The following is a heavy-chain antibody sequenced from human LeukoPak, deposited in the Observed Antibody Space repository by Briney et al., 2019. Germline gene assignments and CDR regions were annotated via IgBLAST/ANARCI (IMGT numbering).Heavy chain of an antibody. CDR2: ISYDGSNK. CDR1: GFTFSSYE. V-gene: IGHV3-30*18. Sequence: PGGSLRLSCAASGFTFSSYEMNWVRQAPGKGLEWVAVISYDGSNKYYADSVKGRFTISRDNSKNTLYLQMNSLRAEDTAVYYCAKDGADYGREYYFDYWGQGTLVTVSS. J-gene: IGHJ4*02. D-gene: IGHD4-17*01. CDR3: AKDGADYGREYYFDY.